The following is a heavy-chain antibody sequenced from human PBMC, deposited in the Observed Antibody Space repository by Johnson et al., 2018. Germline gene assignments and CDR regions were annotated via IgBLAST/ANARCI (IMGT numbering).Heavy chain of an antibody. J-gene: IGHJ6*03. V-gene: IGHV3-23*04. Sequence: EVQLVESGGGLVQPGGSLRLSCAASGFTFSSYAMSWVRQAPGKGLEWVSAISGSGGSTYYADSVKGRFTISRDNSKKMLYLQMKSLRAEDTAVYYCTRDHTVTTYYYYYMDVWGKGTTVTVSS. CDR1: GFTFSSYA. CDR3: TRDHTVTTYYYYYMDV. CDR2: ISGSGGST. D-gene: IGHD4-11*01.